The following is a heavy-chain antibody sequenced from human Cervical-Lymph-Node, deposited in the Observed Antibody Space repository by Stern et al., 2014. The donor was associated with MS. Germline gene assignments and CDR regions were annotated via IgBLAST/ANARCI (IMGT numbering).Heavy chain of an antibody. CDR2: IKSKIDGGTT. D-gene: IGHD4/OR15-4a*01. CDR3: TTYYGATAGDY. J-gene: IGHJ4*02. V-gene: IGHV3-15*01. Sequence: EDQLVESGGGLVKPGGSLRLSCAASGFSFSDAWMTWVRQTPGKGLECIGRIKSKIDGGTTDYAAPVKGRFTISRDDSKNTLYLQMNSLKTEDTAVYYCTTYYGATAGDYWGQGNLVTVSS. CDR1: GFSFSDAW.